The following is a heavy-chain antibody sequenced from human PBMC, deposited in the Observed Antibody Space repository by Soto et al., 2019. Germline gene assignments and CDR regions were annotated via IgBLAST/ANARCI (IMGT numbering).Heavy chain of an antibody. J-gene: IGHJ4*02. Sequence: SLRLSCTASGFTFGDYAMSWFRQAPGKGLEWVGFIRSKAYGGTTEYAASVKGRFTISRDDSKSIAYLQMNSLKTEDTAVYYCTRVGPSDNKYYYDSSGYSDYWGQGTLVTV. CDR3: TRVGPSDNKYYYDSSGYSDY. V-gene: IGHV3-49*03. CDR1: GFTFGDYA. D-gene: IGHD3-22*01. CDR2: IRSKAYGGTT.